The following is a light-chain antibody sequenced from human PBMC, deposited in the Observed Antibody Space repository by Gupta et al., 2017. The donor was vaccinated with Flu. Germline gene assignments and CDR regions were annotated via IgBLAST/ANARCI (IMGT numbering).Light chain of an antibody. CDR2: CAS. Sequence: TLASSPGERAAPSCRASQIISSRSLYWEQQKPGQDLRLLTYCASSRGTGITDRFSGNGSGTDFTLTISILEPVDFAVYYCHQCGSSPTYTFGQGTKVEIK. V-gene: IGKV3-20*01. J-gene: IGKJ1*01. CDR3: HQCGSSPTYT. CDR1: QIISSRS.